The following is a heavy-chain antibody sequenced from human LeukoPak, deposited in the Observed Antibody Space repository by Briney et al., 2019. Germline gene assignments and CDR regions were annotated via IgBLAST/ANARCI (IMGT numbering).Heavy chain of an antibody. Sequence: GESLKISCKGSGYSFTSYWIAWVPPMPGKGLEWIGINYPGDSDPRYNPSFQGQVTISADKSINTASLQWNSLKATDTAMYFCARPPQGTTGSKGFDYWGQGTLVTVSS. D-gene: IGHD1-1*01. CDR3: ARPPQGTTGSKGFDY. CDR2: NYPGDSDP. J-gene: IGHJ4*02. CDR1: GYSFTSYW. V-gene: IGHV5-51*01.